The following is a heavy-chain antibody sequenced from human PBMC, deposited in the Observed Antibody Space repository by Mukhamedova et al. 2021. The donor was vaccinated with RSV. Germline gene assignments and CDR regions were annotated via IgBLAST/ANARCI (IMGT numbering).Heavy chain of an antibody. D-gene: IGHD1-26*01. CDR3: ARVPRTYSGSHYFDY. Sequence: AGKGLEWIGRIYTSGSTNYNPSLKSRVTMSVDTSKNQFSMKLSSVTAADTAVYYWARVPRTYSGSHYFDYSGQATLVTASS. J-gene: IGHJ4*02. V-gene: IGHV4-4*07. CDR2: IYTSGST.